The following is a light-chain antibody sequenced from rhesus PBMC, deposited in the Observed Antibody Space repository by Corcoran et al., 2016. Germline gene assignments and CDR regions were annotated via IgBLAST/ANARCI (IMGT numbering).Light chain of an antibody. Sequence: DIQMTQSPSSLSASVGDRVTITCRASENVNNYLNWYQQKPGKAPKLLIKKASTLQSGVPSRFSGSGSGTDYTFTISSLQPEDVATYYCQHGYGTPYSFGQGTKVEIK. CDR1: ENVNNY. CDR3: QHGYGTPYS. J-gene: IGKJ2*01. CDR2: KAS. V-gene: IGKV1-74*01.